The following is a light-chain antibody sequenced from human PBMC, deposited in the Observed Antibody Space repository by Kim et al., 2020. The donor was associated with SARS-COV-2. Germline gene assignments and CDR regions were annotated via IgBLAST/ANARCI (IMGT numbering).Light chain of an antibody. Sequence: QPVLTQSSSASASLGSSVKLTCTLSSGHSSYIIAWHQQQPGKAPRYLMKLEGSGSYNKGSGVPDRFSGSSSGADRYLTISNLQSEDEADYYCETWDINTRVFGGGTQLTVL. V-gene: IGLV4-60*03. CDR2: LEGSGSY. CDR3: ETWDINTRV. J-gene: IGLJ3*02. CDR1: SGHSSYI.